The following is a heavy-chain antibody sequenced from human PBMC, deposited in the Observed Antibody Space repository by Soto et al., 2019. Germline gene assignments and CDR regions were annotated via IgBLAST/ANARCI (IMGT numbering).Heavy chain of an antibody. CDR1: GYIFTDYF. CDR2: INPRSGNT. D-gene: IGHD5-12*01. Sequence: QVHLVQSGAEVKKPGASVKVSCEASGYIFTDYFMHWVRQAPGQGLEWMGIINPRSGNTDYSQKFQGRVTMTSDASRRTVYVELSSLRSEDTAVYYCARDSMDIPATVEALEMWGHGTMVTVSS. CDR3: ARDSMDIPATVEALEM. V-gene: IGHV1-46*01. J-gene: IGHJ3*02.